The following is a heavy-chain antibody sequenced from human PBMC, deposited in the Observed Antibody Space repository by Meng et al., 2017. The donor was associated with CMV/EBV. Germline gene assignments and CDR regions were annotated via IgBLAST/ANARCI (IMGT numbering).Heavy chain of an antibody. V-gene: IGHV3-30*02. CDR1: GFTFNSYG. CDR3: ARDELYYYDSSGYKFDY. CDR2: IRYDGSNK. Sequence: GGSLRLSCAASGFTFNSYGMHWVRQAPGKGLEWVAFIRYDGSNKYYADSVKGRFTISRDNSKNTLYLQMNSLRAEDTAVYYCARDELYYYDSSGYKFDYWGQGTLVTVSS. D-gene: IGHD3-22*01. J-gene: IGHJ4*02.